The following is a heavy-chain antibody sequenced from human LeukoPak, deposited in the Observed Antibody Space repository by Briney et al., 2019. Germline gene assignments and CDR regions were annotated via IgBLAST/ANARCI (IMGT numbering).Heavy chain of an antibody. D-gene: IGHD6-13*01. CDR1: GYTFTSYG. V-gene: IGHV1-18*01. J-gene: IGHJ4*02. CDR3: ARGGAIAAAGEGSYYFDY. CDR2: ISAYNGNT. Sequence: ASMKVSCKASGYTFTSYGISWVRQAPGQGLEWMGWISAYNGNTNYAQKLQGRVTVTTDTSTSTAYMELRSLRSDDTAVYYCARGGAIAAAGEGSYYFDYWGQGTLVTVSS.